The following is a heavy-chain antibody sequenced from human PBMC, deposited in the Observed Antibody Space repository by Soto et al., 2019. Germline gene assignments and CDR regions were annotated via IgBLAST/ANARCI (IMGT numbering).Heavy chain of an antibody. CDR2: ISSSSSSI. J-gene: IGHJ4*02. CDR1: GFTFSTYS. V-gene: IGHV3-48*02. Sequence: GGSLRLSCVASGFTFSTYSMNWVRQAPGKGLEWVSYISSSSSSIYYADSVKGRFTISRDNAKNSLYLQMNSLRDEDTAVYYCAKQTYDYVSSKFDYWGQGTLVTVSS. CDR3: AKQTYDYVSSKFDY. D-gene: IGHD3-3*01.